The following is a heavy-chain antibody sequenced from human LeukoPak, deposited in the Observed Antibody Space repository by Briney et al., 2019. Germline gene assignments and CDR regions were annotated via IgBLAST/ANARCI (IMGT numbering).Heavy chain of an antibody. V-gene: IGHV4-30-4*08. CDR3: ARLRNLYYYDSSGYYVDY. Sequence: SETLSLTCTVSGGSISSGDYYWIWIRQPPGKGLEWIGHIYSSGSTYYNPSLKSRVTISVDTSKNQFSLKLSSVTAADTAVYYCARLRNLYYYDSSGYYVDYWGQGTLVTVSS. J-gene: IGHJ4*02. D-gene: IGHD3-22*01. CDR2: IYSSGST. CDR1: GGSISSGDYY.